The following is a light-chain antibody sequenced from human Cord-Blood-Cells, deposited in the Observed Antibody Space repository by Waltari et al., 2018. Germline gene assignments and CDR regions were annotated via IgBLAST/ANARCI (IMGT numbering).Light chain of an antibody. Sequence: SYELTQPSSVSVSPGQTARITCSGDVLAKKYARWFQQKPGQAPVLVIYKDSERTSGIPERFSGSSSGTTVTLTISGAQVEDEADYYCYSAADNSWVFGGGTKLTVL. CDR1: VLAKKY. CDR3: YSAADNSWV. V-gene: IGLV3-27*01. CDR2: KDS. J-gene: IGLJ3*02.